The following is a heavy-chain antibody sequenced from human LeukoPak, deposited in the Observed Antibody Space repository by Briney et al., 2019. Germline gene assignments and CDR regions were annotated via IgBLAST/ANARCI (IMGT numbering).Heavy chain of an antibody. Sequence: GGSLRLSCTASGFTLGSHDMHWVRQTTGEGLEWVAAISSGFHTFYAASVKGRFSVSRDDAKNSLYLQMNSLRAGDTALYYCVREAGGYNYPSFNYWGRVTLVTVS. CDR1: GFTLGSHD. D-gene: IGHD5-18*01. J-gene: IGHJ4*02. CDR3: VREAGGYNYPSFNY. V-gene: IGHV3-13*01. CDR2: ISSGFHT.